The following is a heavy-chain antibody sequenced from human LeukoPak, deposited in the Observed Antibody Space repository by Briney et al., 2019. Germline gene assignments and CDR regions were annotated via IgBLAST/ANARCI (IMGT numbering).Heavy chain of an antibody. CDR2: ISYDGGNK. D-gene: IGHD3-22*01. V-gene: IGHV3-30-3*01. Sequence: PGRSLRLSCAASGFTFSSYAMHWVRQAPGKGLEWVAVISYDGGNKYYADSVKGRFTISRDNSKNTLYLQMNSLRAEDTAVYYCARDGASSGYYHDAFDIWGQGTMVTVSS. CDR3: ARDGASSGYYHDAFDI. CDR1: GFTFSSYA. J-gene: IGHJ3*02.